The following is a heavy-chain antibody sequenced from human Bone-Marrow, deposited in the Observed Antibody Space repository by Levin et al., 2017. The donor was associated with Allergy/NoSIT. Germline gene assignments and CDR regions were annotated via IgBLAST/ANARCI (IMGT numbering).Heavy chain of an antibody. CDR3: ATSKFYYYGSGSYYPDYYYDGMDV. Sequence: GGSLRLSCAASGFTFSDYYMSWIRQAPGKGLEWVSYISSSGSTIYYADSVKGRFTISRDNAKNSLYLQMNSLRAEDTAVYYCATSKFYYYGSGSYYPDYYYDGMDVWGQGTTVTVSS. CDR1: GFTFSDYY. J-gene: IGHJ6*02. CDR2: ISSSGSTI. D-gene: IGHD3-10*01. V-gene: IGHV3-11*01.